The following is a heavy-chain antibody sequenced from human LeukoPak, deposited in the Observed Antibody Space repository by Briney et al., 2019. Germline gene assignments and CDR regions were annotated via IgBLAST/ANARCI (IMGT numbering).Heavy chain of an antibody. CDR2: IYYSGST. V-gene: IGHV4-59*08. D-gene: IGHD4-23*01. CDR1: GGSISSYY. CDR3: ARLYLRGTVVNNWFDP. J-gene: IGHJ5*02. Sequence: SETLSLTCTVSGGSISSYYWSWIRQPPGKGLEWVGYIYYSGSTNYNPSLKSRVTISVDTSKNQFSLKLSSVTAADTAVYYCARLYLRGTVVNNWFDPWGQGTLVTVSS.